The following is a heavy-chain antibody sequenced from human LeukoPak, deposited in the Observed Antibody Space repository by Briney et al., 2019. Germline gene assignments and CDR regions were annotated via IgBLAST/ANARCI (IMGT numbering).Heavy chain of an antibody. V-gene: IGHV4-39*07. CDR1: GGSLSSSNYY. J-gene: IGHJ5*02. D-gene: IGHD3-3*01. CDR3: ARLTIFGVLTINWFDP. Sequence: SETLSPTCSVPGGSLSSSNYYWGWIRHPPGKGLEWIRSIVYSGNTHYNPSFKRRATISVGTSKKQVSLWLTSVTAADTAVYDCARLTIFGVLTINWFDPWGQGTLVTVSS. CDR2: IVYSGNT.